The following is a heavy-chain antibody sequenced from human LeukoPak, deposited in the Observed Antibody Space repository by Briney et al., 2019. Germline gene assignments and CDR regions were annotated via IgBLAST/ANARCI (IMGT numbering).Heavy chain of an antibody. V-gene: IGHV4-4*07. CDR2: TSTSGST. CDR3: ARGGPRWLQLTHDAFDI. J-gene: IGHJ3*02. CDR1: GGSISSHY. D-gene: IGHD5-24*01. Sequence: SETLSLTCTVSGGSISSHYWSWIRQPAGRGLEWIGRTSTSGSTNYNPSLKSRVTMSVDTSKNQFSLKLSSVTAADTAVYYCARGGPRWLQLTHDAFDIWGQGTMVTVSS.